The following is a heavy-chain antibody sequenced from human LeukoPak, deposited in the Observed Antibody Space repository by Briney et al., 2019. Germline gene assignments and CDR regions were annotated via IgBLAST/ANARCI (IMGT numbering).Heavy chain of an antibody. CDR2: IYSGGST. Sequence: GGSLRLSCAASGFTVGSNYMSWVRQAPGKGLEWVSVIYSGGSTYYADSVKGRFTISRDNSKNTLYLQMSSLRAEDTAVYYCARGQWLADFDYWGQGTLVTVSS. D-gene: IGHD6-19*01. CDR1: GFTVGSNY. V-gene: IGHV3-53*01. J-gene: IGHJ4*02. CDR3: ARGQWLADFDY.